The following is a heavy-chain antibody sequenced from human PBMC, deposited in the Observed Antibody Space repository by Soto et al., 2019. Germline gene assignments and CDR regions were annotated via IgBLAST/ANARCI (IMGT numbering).Heavy chain of an antibody. J-gene: IGHJ4*02. D-gene: IGHD3-22*01. CDR1: GFSFSDAH. CDR2: IKSNIDGGTT. Sequence: EVQLVESGGDLVKPGGSLRLSCAASGFSFSDAHMNWVRQAPGKGLEWVGRIKSNIDGGTTDYAAPVKGRFTISRDDSKNILYLQMNSLKTEDTGIYYCATEPYYYDRSGYDTWGQGTLVTVSS. V-gene: IGHV3-15*07. CDR3: ATEPYYYDRSGYDT.